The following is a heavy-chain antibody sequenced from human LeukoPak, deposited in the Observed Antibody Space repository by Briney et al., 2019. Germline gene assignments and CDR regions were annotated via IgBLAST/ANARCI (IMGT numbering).Heavy chain of an antibody. Sequence: GGSLRLSCAASGFTFSSYWMSWVREAPGKGLEWVANIKQDGSEKYYLDSVKGRFTISRDNAKNSLYLQMNSLRAEDTAVYYCAREGSYYDSSGYYSSFDYWGRGTLVTVSS. CDR2: IKQDGSEK. CDR1: GFTFSSYW. J-gene: IGHJ4*02. D-gene: IGHD3-22*01. V-gene: IGHV3-7*01. CDR3: AREGSYYDSSGYYSSFDY.